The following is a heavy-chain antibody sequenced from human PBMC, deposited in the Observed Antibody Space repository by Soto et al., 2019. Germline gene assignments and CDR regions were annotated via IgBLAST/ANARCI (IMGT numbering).Heavy chain of an antibody. CDR2: IKSKTDGGTT. CDR3: TTDFVHYDLLTGDYFDY. V-gene: IGHV3-15*01. CDR1: GFTFSNAW. D-gene: IGHD3-9*01. Sequence: EVQLVESGGGLVKPGGSLRLSCAASGFTFSNAWMSWVRQAPGKGLEWVGRIKSKTDGGTTDYAAPVKGRFTISRDDSKNTLYLQMNSLKTEDTAVYYCTTDFVHYDLLTGDYFDYWGQGTLVTVSS. J-gene: IGHJ4*02.